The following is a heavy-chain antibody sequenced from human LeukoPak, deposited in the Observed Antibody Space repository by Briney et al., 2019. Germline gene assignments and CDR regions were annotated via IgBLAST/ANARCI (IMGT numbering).Heavy chain of an antibody. CDR1: GGSFSGYY. V-gene: IGHV4-34*01. D-gene: IGHD1-7*01. Sequence: PSETLSLTCAVYGGSFSGYYWSWIRQPPGKGLEWIGEINHSGSTNYNPSLKSRVTISVDTSKNQFSLKLSSVTAADTAVYYCARGGYNWNYYFDYWGQGTLVTVSS. CDR3: ARGGYNWNYYFDY. CDR2: INHSGST. J-gene: IGHJ4*02.